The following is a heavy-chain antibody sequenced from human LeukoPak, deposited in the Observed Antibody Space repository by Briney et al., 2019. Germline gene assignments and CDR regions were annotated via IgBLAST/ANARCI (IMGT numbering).Heavy chain of an antibody. CDR1: GFTFSSYS. Sequence: GGSLRLSCAASGFTFSSYSMNWVRQAPGKGLEWVSSISSSSSYIYYADSVKGRFTISRDNAKNSLYLQMNSLRAEDTAVYYCARDGYSGSWYEGGAYFDYWGQGTLVTVSS. CDR3: ARDGYSGSWYEGGAYFDY. D-gene: IGHD6-13*01. CDR2: ISSSSSYI. V-gene: IGHV3-21*01. J-gene: IGHJ4*02.